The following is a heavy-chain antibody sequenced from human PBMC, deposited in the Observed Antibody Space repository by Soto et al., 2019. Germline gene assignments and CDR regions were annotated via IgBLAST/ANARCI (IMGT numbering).Heavy chain of an antibody. Sequence: QVKLVQSGDEVKKPGPSLKVSSKASGYIFVNYGIAWVRKAPEQGLEWMGWISPYTGNTHSATKIQGRLTMTTDTSTSTAYMDLGSLTSDDTAVYYCVMVDNYVTPTPQDVWGQGTTVTVSS. CDR2: ISPYTGNT. CDR1: GYIFVNYG. J-gene: IGHJ6*02. D-gene: IGHD3-16*01. V-gene: IGHV1-18*01. CDR3: VMVDNYVTPTPQDV.